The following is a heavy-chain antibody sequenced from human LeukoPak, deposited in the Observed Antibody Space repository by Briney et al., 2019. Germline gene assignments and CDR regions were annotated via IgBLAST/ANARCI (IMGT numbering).Heavy chain of an antibody. CDR1: GFTFSDYY. CDR3: ARQRAPDY. CDR2: ISGTGTIV. V-gene: IGHV3-11*01. J-gene: IGHJ4*02. Sequence: GGSLRLSCAASGFTFSDYYMSWIRQAPGKGLEWVSYISGTGTIVYYADSVKGQFTVSRDNAKNSLYLQMNSLRAEDTAVYYCARQRAPDYWGQGTLVTVSS.